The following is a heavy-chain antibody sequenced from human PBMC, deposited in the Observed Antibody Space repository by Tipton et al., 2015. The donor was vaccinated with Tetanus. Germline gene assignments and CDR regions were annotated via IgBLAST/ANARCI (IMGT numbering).Heavy chain of an antibody. Sequence: SLRLSCAASGFTFKNYAMNWVRQGPSKGLEWISSITTSGGRTYYAESVEGRFTIARDNSKNTLYLQIDSLRAEDTAIYYCARRGCRGGSCFISPNYGMDVWGQGTPVTVSS. CDR3: ARRGCRGGSCFISPNYGMDV. CDR2: ITTSGGRT. D-gene: IGHD2-15*01. CDR1: GFTFKNYA. J-gene: IGHJ6*02. V-gene: IGHV3-23*01.